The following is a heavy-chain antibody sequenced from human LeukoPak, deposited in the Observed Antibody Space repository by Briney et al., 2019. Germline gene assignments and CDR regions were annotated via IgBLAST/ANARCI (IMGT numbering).Heavy chain of an antibody. CDR3: ARYVRGGIWGSYRTADY. CDR1: GYTFTSYD. V-gene: IGHV1-8*01. J-gene: IGHJ4*02. D-gene: IGHD3-16*02. Sequence: ASVKVSCKASGYTFTSYDINWVRQATGQGLEWMGWMNPNSGNTGYAQKFQGRVTMTRNTSISTAYMELSSLRSEDTGVYYCARYVRGGIWGSYRTADYWGQGTLVTASS. CDR2: MNPNSGNT.